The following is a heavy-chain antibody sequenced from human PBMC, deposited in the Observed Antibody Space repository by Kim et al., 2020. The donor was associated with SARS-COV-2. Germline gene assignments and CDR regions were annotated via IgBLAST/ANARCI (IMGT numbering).Heavy chain of an antibody. CDR1: GFTFSSYS. CDR3: AREGGQLEPYYYYGMDV. Sequence: GGSLRLSCAASGFTFSSYSMNWVRQAPGKGLEWVSYISSSSTIYYADSVKGRFTISRDNAKNSLYLQMNSLRDEDTAVYYCAREGGQLEPYYYYGMDVWG. CDR2: ISSSSTI. D-gene: IGHD1-1*01. V-gene: IGHV3-48*02. J-gene: IGHJ6*01.